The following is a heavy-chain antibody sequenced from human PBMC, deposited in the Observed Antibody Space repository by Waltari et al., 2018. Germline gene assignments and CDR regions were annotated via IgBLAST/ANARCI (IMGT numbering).Heavy chain of an antibody. CDR1: GFSLSVNS. D-gene: IGHD3-9*01. Sequence: QLVESGGGLIQPGESLRLSCAVSGFSLSVNSMAWVRQAPGKGLDWVSLIRGPGDTNYADSMKGRVTISRDISKNTVYLQINSLRGDDTAVYYCAKQLTPHYFDFWGQGALVTVSS. CDR3: AKQLTPHYFDF. CDR2: IRGPGDT. V-gene: IGHV3-53*01. J-gene: IGHJ4*02.